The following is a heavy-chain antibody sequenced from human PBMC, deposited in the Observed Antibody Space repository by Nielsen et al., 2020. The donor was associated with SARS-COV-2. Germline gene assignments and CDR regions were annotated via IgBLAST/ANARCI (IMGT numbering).Heavy chain of an antibody. V-gene: IGHV1-8*01. Sequence: WVRQAPGQGLEWMGWMNPNSGNTGYAQKFQGRVTMTRNTSISTAYMELSSLRSEDTAVYYRARGGDLTGTTDYYYYYYMDVWGKGTTVTVSS. J-gene: IGHJ6*03. CDR2: MNPNSGNT. D-gene: IGHD1-20*01. CDR3: ARGGDLTGTTDYYYYYYMDV.